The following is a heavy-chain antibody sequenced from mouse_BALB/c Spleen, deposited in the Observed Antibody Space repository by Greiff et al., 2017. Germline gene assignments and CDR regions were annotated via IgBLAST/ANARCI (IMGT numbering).Heavy chain of an antibody. CDR2: ISSGGSYS. CDR3: TRDGDYVLAY. CDR1: GFTFSSYT. J-gene: IGHJ3*01. Sequence: EVMLVESGGGLVKPGGSLKLSCAASGFTFSSYTMSWVRQTPEKRLEWVATISSGGSYSYYPDSVKGRFTISRDNAKNTLYLQMRSLKSEGTTMYYGTRDGDYVLAYWGQGTLVTVSA. V-gene: IGHV5-6-4*01. D-gene: IGHD2-13*01.